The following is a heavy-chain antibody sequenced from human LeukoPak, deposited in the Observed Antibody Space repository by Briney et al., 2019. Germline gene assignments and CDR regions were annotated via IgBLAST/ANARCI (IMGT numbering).Heavy chain of an antibody. CDR3: AASAAEDAFDI. D-gene: IGHD6-13*01. CDR2: IYYSGST. CDR1: GGSISSHY. V-gene: IGHV4-59*11. Sequence: SETLSLTCTVSGGSISSHYWSWIRQPPGKGLEWIGYIYYSGSTNYNPSLKSRVTISVDTSKNQFSLKLSSVTAADTAVYYCAASAAEDAFDIWGQGTMVTVSS. J-gene: IGHJ3*02.